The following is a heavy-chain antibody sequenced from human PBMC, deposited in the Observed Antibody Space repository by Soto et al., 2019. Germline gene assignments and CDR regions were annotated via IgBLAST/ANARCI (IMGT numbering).Heavy chain of an antibody. CDR3: ARRGKKSFYYYMDV. V-gene: IGHV4-59*08. CDR2: VFSSGST. J-gene: IGHJ6*03. Sequence: QVQLQESGPGLVKPSETLSLTCTVSGGSISSYYWTWVRQSPGKGLEWIGYVFSSGSTNYNPSLESRVTISLDTPKNQFSLKVISVTAADTAVYYCARRGKKSFYYYMDVWGKGTTVTVSS. CDR1: GGSISSYY.